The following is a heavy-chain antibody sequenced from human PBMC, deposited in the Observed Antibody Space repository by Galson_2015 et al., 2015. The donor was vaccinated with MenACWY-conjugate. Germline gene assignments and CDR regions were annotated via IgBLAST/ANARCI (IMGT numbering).Heavy chain of an antibody. CDR2: ISGGSSHI. V-gene: IGHV3-21*03. CDR3: ATGTRYSGIRGHDFSY. Sequence: SLRLSCAASGFTFNMYTMDWVRQAPGKGLEWVSSISGGSSHIEYADSVKGRFTISRDDSKNTVYLQMNNLKTEDTAVYYCATGTRYSGIRGHDFSYWGQGTLVTVSS. J-gene: IGHJ4*02. CDR1: GFTFNMYT. D-gene: IGHD1-26*01.